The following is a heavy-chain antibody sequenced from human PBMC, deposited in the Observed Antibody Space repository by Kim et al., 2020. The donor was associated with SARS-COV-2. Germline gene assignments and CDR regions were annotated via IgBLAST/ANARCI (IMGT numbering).Heavy chain of an antibody. J-gene: IGHJ4*02. CDR1: GYTFTSYA. CDR3: ARDEASASSAAY. V-gene: IGHV1-3*01. D-gene: IGHD6-25*01. CDR2: INAGNGNT. Sequence: ASVKVSCKASGYTFTSYAIHWMRQAPGQRLEWMGWINAGNGNTQYSKKFQDRISITRDTFASTAYMEVRSLTSEDTAVYYCARDEASASSAAYWGQGTLVTVSS.